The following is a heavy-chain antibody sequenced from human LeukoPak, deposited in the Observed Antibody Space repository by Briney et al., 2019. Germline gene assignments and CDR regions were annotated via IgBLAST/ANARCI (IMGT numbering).Heavy chain of an antibody. J-gene: IGHJ4*02. CDR3: ARRRLGSPRGPFDY. CDR2: LKQDGREK. CDR1: GFTFNSFW. D-gene: IGHD2-15*01. V-gene: IGHV3-7*01. Sequence: GGALRLSCAASGFTFNSFWMSRVAQAPGQGLGWVANLKQDGREKHHMYPVRGPVTISRDHANNSLYLQKSSLKAEDTAVYYCARRRLGSPRGPFDYWGQGTMVTVSS.